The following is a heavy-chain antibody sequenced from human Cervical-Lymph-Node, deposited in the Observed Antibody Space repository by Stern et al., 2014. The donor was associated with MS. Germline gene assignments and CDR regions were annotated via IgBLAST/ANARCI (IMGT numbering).Heavy chain of an antibody. D-gene: IGHD2-21*02. CDR3: ATHRGRVTYYYGMDV. CDR2: FDPEHGET. V-gene: IGHV1-24*01. CDR1: GYTLSEIS. Sequence: VELVESGAEVKKPGASVKGSCKVSGYTLSEISMHWVRQAPGKGLEWMGGFDPEHGETRYAQKFQGRVTMAEDRSTDTAYMELSILRSEDTAVYYCATHRGRVTYYYGMDVWGQGTTVTVSS. J-gene: IGHJ6*02.